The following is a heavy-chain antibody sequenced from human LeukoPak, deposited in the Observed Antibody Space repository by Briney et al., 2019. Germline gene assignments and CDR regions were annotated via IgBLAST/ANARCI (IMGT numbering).Heavy chain of an antibody. Sequence: PGGSLRLSCAASGFSFITYSMSWVRQAPGKGLEWISAISSGGSYIYYVDSVKGRFTISRDDAKKSLYLHMNSLRAEDTAVYYCAREGWLDYWGQGTLVTVSS. CDR2: ISSGGSYI. D-gene: IGHD5-24*01. V-gene: IGHV3-21*01. CDR3: AREGWLDY. J-gene: IGHJ4*02. CDR1: GFSFITYS.